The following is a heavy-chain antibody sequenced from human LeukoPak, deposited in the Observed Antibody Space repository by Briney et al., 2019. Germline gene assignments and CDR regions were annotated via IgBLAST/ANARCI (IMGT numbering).Heavy chain of an antibody. CDR1: GGTFSSYA. CDR2: IIPIFGTA. V-gene: IGHV1-69*05. J-gene: IGHJ6*03. D-gene: IGHD6-19*01. Sequence: SVKVSCKASGGTFSSYAISWVRQAPGQGLEWMGGIIPIFGTANYAQKFQGRVTITTDESTSTAYMELSSLRSEDTAVYYCASQRRAGYYYYYMDVWGKGTTVTVSS. CDR3: ASQRRAGYYYYYMDV.